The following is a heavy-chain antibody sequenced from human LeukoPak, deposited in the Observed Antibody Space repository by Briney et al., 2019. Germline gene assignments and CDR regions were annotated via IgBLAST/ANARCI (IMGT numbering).Heavy chain of an antibody. V-gene: IGHV4-31*03. Sequence: PSETLSLTCTVSGGSISSGGYYWSWIRQHPGKGLEWIGYIYYSGSTYYNPSLKRRVTISVDTSKNQFSLKLSSVTAADTAVYYCARGVGVVVPADYFDYWGQGTLVTVSS. J-gene: IGHJ4*02. CDR3: ARGVGVVVPADYFDY. D-gene: IGHD2-2*01. CDR2: IYYSGST. CDR1: GGSISSGGYY.